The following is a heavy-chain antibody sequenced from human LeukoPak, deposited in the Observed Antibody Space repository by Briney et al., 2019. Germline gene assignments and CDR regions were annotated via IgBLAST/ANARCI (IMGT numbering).Heavy chain of an antibody. CDR3: AKDHARYHYTSERYFDY. CDR1: GFTFSSYG. D-gene: IGHD3-10*01. Sequence: GGSLRLSCAASGFTFSSYGMHWVRQAPGKGLEWVAVTSYDGSNKYYADSVKGRFTISRDNSKNTLYLQMNSLRAEDTAVYYCAKDHARYHYTSERYFDYWGQGTLVTVSS. CDR2: TSYDGSNK. J-gene: IGHJ4*02. V-gene: IGHV3-30*18.